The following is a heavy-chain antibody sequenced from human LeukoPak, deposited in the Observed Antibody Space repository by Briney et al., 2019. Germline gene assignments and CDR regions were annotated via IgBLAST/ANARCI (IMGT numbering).Heavy chain of an antibody. D-gene: IGHD3-10*01. CDR2: ISGSGGST. CDR3: AKLPSGYYGSGSYYKAWIDY. Sequence: PGGSLRLSCAASGFTFSSYAMSWVRQAPGKGLEWVSAISGSGGSTYYADSVKGRFTISRDNSKNTLYLQMNSLRAEDTAVYYCAKLPSGYYGSGSYYKAWIDYWGQGTLVTVSS. J-gene: IGHJ4*02. V-gene: IGHV3-23*01. CDR1: GFTFSSYA.